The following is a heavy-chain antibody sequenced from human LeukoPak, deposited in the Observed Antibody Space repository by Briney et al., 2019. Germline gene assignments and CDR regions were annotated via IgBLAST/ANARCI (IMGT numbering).Heavy chain of an antibody. J-gene: IGHJ4*02. V-gene: IGHV3-11*04. D-gene: IGHD3-22*01. Sequence: GGSLRLSCAASGFTFSDYYMNWIRQAPGKGLEWVSYISSSGSIIYYADSVKGRFTISSDNAKNSLYLQMNSLRAEDTAVYYCARGVLDYYDNSGYYYWGQGTLVTVSS. CDR2: ISSSGSII. CDR1: GFTFSDYY. CDR3: ARGVLDYYDNSGYYY.